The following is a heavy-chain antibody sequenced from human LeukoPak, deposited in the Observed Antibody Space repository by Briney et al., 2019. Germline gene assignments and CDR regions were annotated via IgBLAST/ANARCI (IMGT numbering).Heavy chain of an antibody. V-gene: IGHV1-2*02. CDR1: GYTLTGYY. J-gene: IGHJ4*02. D-gene: IGHD2-8*01. CDR2: INPNSGGT. CDR3: ARRSMRGYYFDY. Sequence: GASVKVSCKASGYTLTGYYMHWVRQAPGQGLEWMGWINPNSGGTNYAQKFQGRVTMTRDTSISTAYMELSRLRSDDTAVYYCARRSMRGYYFDYWGQGTLVTVSS.